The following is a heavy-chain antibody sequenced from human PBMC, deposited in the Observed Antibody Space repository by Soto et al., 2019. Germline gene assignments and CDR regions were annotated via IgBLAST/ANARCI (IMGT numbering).Heavy chain of an antibody. J-gene: IGHJ6*02. D-gene: IGHD2-15*01. CDR2: ISYDGSNK. CDR3: ARDEGCSGGSCHARVYYYYYYGMDV. Sequence: GGSLRLSCAASGFTFSSYAMHWVRQAPGKGLEWVAVISYDGSNKYYADSVKGRFTISRDNSKNTLYLQMNSLRAEDTAVYYCARDEGCSGGSCHARVYYYYYYGMDVWGQGTTVTVS. CDR1: GFTFSSYA. V-gene: IGHV3-30-3*01.